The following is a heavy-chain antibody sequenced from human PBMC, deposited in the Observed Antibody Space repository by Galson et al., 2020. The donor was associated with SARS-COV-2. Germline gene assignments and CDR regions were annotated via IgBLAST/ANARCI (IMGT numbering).Heavy chain of an antibody. J-gene: IGHJ6*03. Sequence: SQTLSLPCTVSGGSISSYYWSWIRQPPGKGLEWIGYIYYSGSTNYNPSLKSRVTISVDTSKNQFSLKLSSVTAADTAVYYCARHGGIVVVPAAIRRHYYYMDVWGKGTTVTVSS. CDR2: IYYSGST. V-gene: IGHV4-59*08. CDR1: GGSISSYY. CDR3: ARHGGIVVVPAAIRRHYYYMDV. D-gene: IGHD2-2*02.